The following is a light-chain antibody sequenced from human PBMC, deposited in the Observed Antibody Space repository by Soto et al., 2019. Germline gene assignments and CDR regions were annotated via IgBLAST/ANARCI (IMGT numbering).Light chain of an antibody. V-gene: IGLV2-11*01. CDR1: SSDVGGYNH. J-gene: IGLJ2*01. CDR3: CSYAGSYTFVV. CDR2: DVT. Sequence: QSVLTQPRSVSGSPGQSVTISCTGTSSDVGGYNHVAWYQQHPGKAPKLMIYDVTKRPSGVPDRFAGSKSGNTASLTISGLQAEDEDDYYCCSYAGSYTFVVFGGGTKLTVL.